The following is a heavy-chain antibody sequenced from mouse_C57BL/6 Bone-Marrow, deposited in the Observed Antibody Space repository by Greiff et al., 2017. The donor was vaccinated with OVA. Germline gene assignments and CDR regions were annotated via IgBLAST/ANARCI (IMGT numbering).Heavy chain of an antibody. J-gene: IGHJ3*01. CDR1: GYTFTSYW. D-gene: IGHD2-4*01. V-gene: IGHV1-59*01. CDR3: ARVYDDYACFAY. Sequence: QVQLQQPGAELVRPGTSVKLSCKASGYTFTSYWMHWVKQRPGQGLEWIGVIDPSDSYTNYNQKFKGKATLTVDTSSSTAYMQLSSLTSEDSAVYYCARVYDDYACFAYWGQGTLVTVSA. CDR2: IDPSDSYT.